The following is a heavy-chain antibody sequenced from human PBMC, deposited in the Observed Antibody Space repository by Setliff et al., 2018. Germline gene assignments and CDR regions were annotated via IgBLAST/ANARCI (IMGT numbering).Heavy chain of an antibody. V-gene: IGHV4-39*07. CDR1: GGSISSSSYY. D-gene: IGHD6-19*01. CDR3: AREQWLDPPGYYYMDV. CDR2: IYYSGST. Sequence: LSLTCTVSGGSISSSSYYWGWIRQPPGKGLEWIGSIYYSGSTYYNPSLKSRVTISVDTSKNQFSLKLNSVTAADMAVYYCAREQWLDPPGYYYMDVWAKGTTVTVSS. J-gene: IGHJ6*03.